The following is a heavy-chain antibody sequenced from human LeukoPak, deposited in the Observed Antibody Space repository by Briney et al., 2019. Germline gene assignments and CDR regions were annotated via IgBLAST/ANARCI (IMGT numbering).Heavy chain of an antibody. V-gene: IGHV4-31*03. CDR2: IYNGGTT. D-gene: IGHD2-21*01. CDR3: ARGARFFAYYDY. J-gene: IGHJ4*02. CDR1: DGSISGDNYY. Sequence: PSETRSLTCTVSDGSISGDNYYWSWIRQLPGKGLEWIGYIYNGGTTYCNPSLKSRVIISVDTSKNQFSLKLKSVTAADTAMYYCARGARFFAYYDYWGQGTLVTVSS.